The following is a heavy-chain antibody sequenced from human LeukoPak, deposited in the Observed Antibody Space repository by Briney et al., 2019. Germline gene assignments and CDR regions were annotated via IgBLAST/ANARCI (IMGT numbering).Heavy chain of an antibody. D-gene: IGHD3-3*01. J-gene: IGHJ3*02. CDR3: ARDGRFPRRTFDI. CDR2: IYYSGST. V-gene: IGHV4-59*01. Sequence: SGTLSLTCTVSGGSISSYYWSWIRQPPGKGLEWIGYIYYSGSTNYNPSLKSRVTISGDTFKNQFSLKLSSVTAADTAVYYCARDGRFPRRTFDIWGQGTMVTVSS. CDR1: GGSISSYY.